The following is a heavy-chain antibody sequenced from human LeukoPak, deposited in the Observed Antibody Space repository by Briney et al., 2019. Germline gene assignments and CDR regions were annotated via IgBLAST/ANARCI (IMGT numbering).Heavy chain of an antibody. Sequence: SQTLSLTCAISGDSVSSKTATWNWIRQSPSRGLEWLVRTYFSSKWYDDYAISVKGRVTINPATSKHHLSLHLDSVPPEDTAVYYCARDHWYDILSFAYWGQGTLVTVSS. D-gene: IGHD3-9*01. CDR2: TYFSSKWYD. V-gene: IGHV6-1*01. J-gene: IGHJ4*02. CDR1: GDSVSSKTAT. CDR3: ARDHWYDILSFAY.